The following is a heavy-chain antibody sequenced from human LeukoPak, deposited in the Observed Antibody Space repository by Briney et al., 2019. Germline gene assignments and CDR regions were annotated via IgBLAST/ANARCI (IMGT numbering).Heavy chain of an antibody. V-gene: IGHV5-51*01. J-gene: IGHJ4*02. D-gene: IGHD2/OR15-2a*01. Sequence: GESLKISCKASGYRFTNYWIGWVRQMPGKGLEWMGIMYPGDSDTRYSPSFQGQVTISADKSIRTAYLQWSSLKASDTAIYYCARWRSTWVFDYWGQGTLVTVSP. CDR2: MYPGDSDT. CDR1: GYRFTNYW. CDR3: ARWRSTWVFDY.